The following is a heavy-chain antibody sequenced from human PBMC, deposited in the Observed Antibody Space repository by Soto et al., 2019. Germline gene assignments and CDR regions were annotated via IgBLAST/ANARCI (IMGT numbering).Heavy chain of an antibody. D-gene: IGHD2-15*01. CDR1: GFTFSDYY. CDR2: ISSSGSTI. V-gene: IGHV3-11*01. J-gene: IGHJ4*02. CDR3: ARDISRKVAAIIGY. Sequence: GGSLRLSCAASGFTFSDYYMSWIRQAPGKGLEWVSYISSSGSTIYYADSVKGRFTISRDNAKNSLYLQMNSLRAEDTAVYYCARDISRKVAAIIGYWGREPWSPSPQ.